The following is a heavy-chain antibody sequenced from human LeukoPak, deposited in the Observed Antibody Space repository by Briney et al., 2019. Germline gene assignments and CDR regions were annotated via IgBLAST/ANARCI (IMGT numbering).Heavy chain of an antibody. Sequence: GGSLRLSCEASGFTFSNYWMSWVRQAPGKGLEWVANIKYDGSEKYYVDSVKGRFTISRDNGKNSLYVQMNSLSVEDTAVYYCATYSSMNARESQHWGQGTLVTVSS. CDR1: GFTFSNYW. D-gene: IGHD2-2*01. J-gene: IGHJ1*01. CDR3: ATYSSMNARESQH. CDR2: IKYDGSEK. V-gene: IGHV3-7*01.